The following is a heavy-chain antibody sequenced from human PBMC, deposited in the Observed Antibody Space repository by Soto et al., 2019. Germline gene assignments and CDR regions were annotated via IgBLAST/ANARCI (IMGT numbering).Heavy chain of an antibody. V-gene: IGHV4-59*01. CDR1: GGSISSYY. D-gene: IGHD4-4*01. CDR2: NYYSGST. Sequence: QVQLQESGPGLVKPSETLSLTCTVSGGSISSYYWNWIRQPPGKGLEWIGHNYYSGSTNYNPSLRSRGTRSVDTSKNQFSLKLRSVTAADTAVYYCAGEGNYKNYYYYGMDVWGQGTTVTVAS. CDR3: AGEGNYKNYYYYGMDV. J-gene: IGHJ6*02.